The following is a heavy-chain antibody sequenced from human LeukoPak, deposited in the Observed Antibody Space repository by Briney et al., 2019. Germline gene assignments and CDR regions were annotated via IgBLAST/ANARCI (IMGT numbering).Heavy chain of an antibody. D-gene: IGHD1-26*01. Sequence: PGGSLRLSCAASGFTFSSYGMHWVRQAPGKGLEWVAFIRYDGSNKYYADSVKGRFTISRDNSKNTLYLQMNSLRAEDTAVYYCAKGLFIVGATDPWFDPWGQGTLVTVSS. V-gene: IGHV3-30*02. CDR2: IRYDGSNK. J-gene: IGHJ5*02. CDR3: AKGLFIVGATDPWFDP. CDR1: GFTFSSYG.